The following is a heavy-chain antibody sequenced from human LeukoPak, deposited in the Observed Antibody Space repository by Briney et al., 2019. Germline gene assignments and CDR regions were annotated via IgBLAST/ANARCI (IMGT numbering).Heavy chain of an antibody. J-gene: IGHJ4*02. V-gene: IGHV3-23*01. Sequence: PGGSLRLSCAASGFTFRSYAMCWVRQAPGKGLEWVSAISGGGSTTFYADSVKGRFTISRDNSKNTLFLQMSSLRAEDTALYYCAKGYVTTGYFDYWGQGTLVTVSS. CDR3: AKGYVTTGYFDY. CDR2: ISGGGSTT. CDR1: GFTFRSYA. D-gene: IGHD3-16*01.